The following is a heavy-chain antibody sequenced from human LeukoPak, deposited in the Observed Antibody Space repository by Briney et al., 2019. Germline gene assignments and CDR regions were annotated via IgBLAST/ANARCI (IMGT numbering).Heavy chain of an antibody. D-gene: IGHD6-19*01. CDR1: GFTFSSYS. CDR2: ISSSSSYI. Sequence: GGSLRLSCAASGFTFSSYSTNWVRQAPGKGLEWVSSISSSSSYIYYADSVKGRFTISRDNAKNSLYLQMNSLRAEDTAVYYCARQYSSGWYEGLDWFDPWGQGTLVTVSS. V-gene: IGHV3-21*01. CDR3: ARQYSSGWYEGLDWFDP. J-gene: IGHJ5*02.